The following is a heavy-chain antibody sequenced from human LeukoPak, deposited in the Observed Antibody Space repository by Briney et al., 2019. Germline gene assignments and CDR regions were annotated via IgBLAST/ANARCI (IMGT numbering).Heavy chain of an antibody. V-gene: IGHV4-38-2*01. D-gene: IGHD3-3*01. CDR3: ARYDSRGSASTKFDY. Sequence: SETLSLTCAVSGYSLGKNYYWGWVRQSPGKGLEWIGRIYGRSSTSYNPSLMNRVTMSVDTSKNHFSLQLTSVTAADTAVYYCARYDSRGSASTKFDYWGPGIQVTVSS. CDR1: GYSLGKNYY. J-gene: IGHJ4*02. CDR2: IYGRSST.